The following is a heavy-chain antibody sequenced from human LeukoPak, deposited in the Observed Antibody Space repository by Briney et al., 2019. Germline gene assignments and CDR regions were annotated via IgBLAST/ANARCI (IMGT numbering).Heavy chain of an antibody. V-gene: IGHV4-34*01. D-gene: IGHD3-10*01. Sequence: SETLSLTCAVYGGSFSGYYWSWIRQPPGKGLEWIGEINHSGSTNYNPSLKSRVTISVDTSENQFSLKLSSVTAADTAVYYCARSIRPAVTMVRGAPDVWGQGTTVTVSS. J-gene: IGHJ6*02. CDR1: GGSFSGYY. CDR3: ARSIRPAVTMVRGAPDV. CDR2: INHSGST.